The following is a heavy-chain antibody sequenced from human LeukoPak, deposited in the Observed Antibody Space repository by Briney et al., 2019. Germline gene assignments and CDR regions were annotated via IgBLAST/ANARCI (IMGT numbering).Heavy chain of an antibody. D-gene: IGHD3-16*01. V-gene: IGHV4-59*01. CDR3: ARGGGRLPRPNWFDP. CDR2: IFHIGST. CDR1: GGSISSYY. J-gene: IGHJ5*02. Sequence: SETLSLTCTVSGGSISSYYWSWIRQPPGKGLGWIGFIFHIGSTNYNPSLQGRVTISVDTSKNQFSLKLNSVTAADTAVYYCARGGGRLPRPNWFDPWGQGTLVTVSS.